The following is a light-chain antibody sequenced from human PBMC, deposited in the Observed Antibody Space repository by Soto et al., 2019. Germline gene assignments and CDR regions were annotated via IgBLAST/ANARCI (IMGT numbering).Light chain of an antibody. CDR3: AVRDDSLDGGV. Sequence: QSVLTQPPSASGTPGQRVTISCSGSSSNIGSHVVYWYQQLAGTAPKLLMYNNNQRPSGVPDRFSGSKSGTSASLAISGLQSEDEADYYCAVRDDSLDGGVFGGGTKLTVL. J-gene: IGLJ3*02. CDR1: SSNIGSHV. V-gene: IGLV1-44*01. CDR2: NNN.